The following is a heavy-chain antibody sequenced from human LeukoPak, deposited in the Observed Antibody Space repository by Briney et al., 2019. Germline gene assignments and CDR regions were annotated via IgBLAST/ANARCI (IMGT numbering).Heavy chain of an antibody. CDR1: GFTFSIHG. V-gene: IGHV3-23*01. CDR2: IGPSGVRT. Sequence: GGSLRLSCAASGFTFSIHGMNWVRQAPGKVLEWVSGIGPSGVRTYYADSVKGRFTISRDNYKSTVNLQMNSLRAEDTAVYYCAKDDAWLQFEDWGQGTLVTVSS. D-gene: IGHD5-24*01. J-gene: IGHJ4*02. CDR3: AKDDAWLQFED.